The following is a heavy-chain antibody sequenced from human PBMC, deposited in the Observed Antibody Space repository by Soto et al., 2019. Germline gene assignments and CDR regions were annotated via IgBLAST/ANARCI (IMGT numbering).Heavy chain of an antibody. CDR2: CNHGSDAT. CDR1: GFSFSSYS. Sequence: EVQLVESGGGLVQPGGSLRLSCSASGFSFSSYSMNWVRQAPGKGLEWIPYCNHGSDATWYASSVKGRLTISKDTAKNSLFLQMDSLGSEDTAIYYCGRDYNWAFDYWGQGTLVTVSS. V-gene: IGHV3-48*01. J-gene: IGHJ4*02. D-gene: IGHD1-1*01. CDR3: GRDYNWAFDY.